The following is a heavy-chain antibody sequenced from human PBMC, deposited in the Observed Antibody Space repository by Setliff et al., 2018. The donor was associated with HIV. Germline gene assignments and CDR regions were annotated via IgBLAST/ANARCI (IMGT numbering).Heavy chain of an antibody. D-gene: IGHD3-3*01. V-gene: IGHV1-2*02. CDR3: ARGGTIFGVVISNYYYMDV. J-gene: IGHJ6*03. Sequence: ASVKVSCKASGYTFTGYYMHWVRQAPGQGLEWMGWINPNSGGTNYAQKFQGRVTMTRDTSISTGYMELSRLRSADTAVYYCARGGTIFGVVISNYYYMDVLGKGTTVTVSS. CDR2: INPNSGGT. CDR1: GYTFTGYY.